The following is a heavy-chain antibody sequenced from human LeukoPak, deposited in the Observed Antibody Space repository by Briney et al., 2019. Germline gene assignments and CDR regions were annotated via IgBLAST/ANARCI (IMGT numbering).Heavy chain of an antibody. CDR3: ARGIGYCSSTSCEGWFDP. Sequence: PGGSLRLFCAASGFTFSSYAMRWVRQAPGKGLEWVAVISYDGSNKYYADSVKGRFTISRDNSKNTLYLQMNSLRAEDTAVYYCARGIGYCSSTSCEGWFDPWGQGTLVTVSS. J-gene: IGHJ5*02. D-gene: IGHD2-2*01. V-gene: IGHV3-30*04. CDR2: ISYDGSNK. CDR1: GFTFSSYA.